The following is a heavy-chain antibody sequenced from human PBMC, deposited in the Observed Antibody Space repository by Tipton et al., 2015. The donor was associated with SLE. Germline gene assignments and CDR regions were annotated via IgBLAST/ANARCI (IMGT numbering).Heavy chain of an antibody. J-gene: IGHJ4*02. CDR3: AREQADY. V-gene: IGHV1-2*02. Sequence: QSGAEVKKPGASVKVSCKASGYTFTTYDINWVRQAPGQGLEWMGWINPNSGGTNYAQKFQGRVTMTRDTSISTAYMELSRLRPDDTAVYYCAREQADYWGQGTLVTVSS. CDR1: GYTFTTYD. CDR2: INPNSGGT.